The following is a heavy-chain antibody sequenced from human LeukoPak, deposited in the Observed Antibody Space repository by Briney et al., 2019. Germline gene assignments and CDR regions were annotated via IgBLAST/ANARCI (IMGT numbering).Heavy chain of an antibody. CDR1: GGSISSYY. CDR3: ARETAGRYYFDY. D-gene: IGHD2-21*02. Sequence: SETLSLTCTVSGGSISSYYWSWIRQPPEKGLEWIGYIYYSGSTNYNPSLKSRVTISVDTSENQLSLKLSSVTAADTAVYYCARETAGRYYFDYWGQGTLVTVSS. J-gene: IGHJ4*02. CDR2: IYYSGST. V-gene: IGHV4-59*01.